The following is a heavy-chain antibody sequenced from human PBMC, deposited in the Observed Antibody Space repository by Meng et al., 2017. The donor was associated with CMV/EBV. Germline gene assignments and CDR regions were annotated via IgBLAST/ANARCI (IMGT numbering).Heavy chain of an antibody. Sequence: GESLKISCAASGFTFSSYSMNWVRQAPGRGLEWVSSISSSNSYIYYADSVKGRFTISRDNAKNSLYLQMNSLRAEDTAVYYCARAVAGNFDYWGQGTLVIVSS. J-gene: IGHJ4*02. V-gene: IGHV3-21*01. CDR2: ISSSNSYI. D-gene: IGHD6-19*01. CDR3: ARAVAGNFDY. CDR1: GFTFSSYS.